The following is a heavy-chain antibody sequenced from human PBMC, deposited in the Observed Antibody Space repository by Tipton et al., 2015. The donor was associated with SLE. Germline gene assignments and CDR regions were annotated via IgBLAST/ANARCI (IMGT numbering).Heavy chain of an antibody. CDR2: IHFSGST. Sequence: TLSLTCTVSGGSISGGDYLWTWIRQHPGKGLEWIGYIHFSGSTYYNPSLKSRVTISVDTSKNQFSLQLSSVTAADTAIYYCARRIAVAEYFDSWGQGTLVTVSS. D-gene: IGHD6-19*01. J-gene: IGHJ4*02. V-gene: IGHV4-31*03. CDR1: GGSISGGDYL. CDR3: ARRIAVAEYFDS.